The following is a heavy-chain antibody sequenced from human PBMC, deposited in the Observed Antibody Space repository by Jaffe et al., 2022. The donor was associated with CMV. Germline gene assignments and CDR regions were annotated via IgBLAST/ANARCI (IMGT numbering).Heavy chain of an antibody. D-gene: IGHD1-26*01. CDR1: GFTFGDYA. Sequence: EVQLVESGGGLVQPGRSLRLSCTASGFTFGDYAMSWVRQAPGKGLEWVGFIRSKAYGGTTEYAASVKGRFTISRDDSKSIAYLQMNSLKTEDTAVYYCTRDGGSYYGPYAFDIWGQGTMVTVSS. J-gene: IGHJ3*02. CDR2: IRSKAYGGTT. CDR3: TRDGGSYYGPYAFDI. V-gene: IGHV3-49*04.